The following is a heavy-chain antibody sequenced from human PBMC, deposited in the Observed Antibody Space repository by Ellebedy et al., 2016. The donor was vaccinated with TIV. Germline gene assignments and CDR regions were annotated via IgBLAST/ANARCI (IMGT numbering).Heavy chain of an antibody. CDR3: ARAARPSYFDY. J-gene: IGHJ4*02. CDR1: GGSFSGYY. Sequence: SETLSLXXAVYGGSFSGYYWSWIRQPPGKGLEWIGEINHSGSTNYNPSLKSRVTISVDTSKNQFSLKLSSVTAADTAVYYCARAARPSYFDYWGQGTLVTVSS. CDR2: INHSGST. V-gene: IGHV4-34*01. D-gene: IGHD6-6*01.